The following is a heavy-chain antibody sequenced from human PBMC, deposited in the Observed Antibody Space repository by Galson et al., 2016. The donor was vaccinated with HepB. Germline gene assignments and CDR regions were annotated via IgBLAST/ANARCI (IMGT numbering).Heavy chain of an antibody. Sequence: SLRLSCAASGFTFSSYAMSWVRQVPGKGLEWVANIKEDGSEITYVDSVRGRFTISRDNAKNSLFLQMNRLRVEDTAVYYCARDRQRHYYFYGMDVWGHGTTVTVSS. CDR1: GFTFSSYA. CDR3: ARDRQRHYYFYGMDV. J-gene: IGHJ6*02. D-gene: IGHD6-25*01. V-gene: IGHV3-7*01. CDR2: IKEDGSEI.